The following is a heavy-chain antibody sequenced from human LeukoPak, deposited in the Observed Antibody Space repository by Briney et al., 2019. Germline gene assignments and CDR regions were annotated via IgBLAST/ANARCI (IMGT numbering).Heavy chain of an antibody. CDR3: ARDLPLDYYGSGSYPH. V-gene: IGHV1-2*02. J-gene: IGHJ4*02. CDR1: GGTFSSYA. D-gene: IGHD3-10*01. Sequence: SVKVSCKASGGTFSSYAISWVRQAPGQGLEWMGWINPNSGGTNYAQKFQGRVTMTRDTSISTAYMELSRLRSDDTAVYYCARDLPLDYYGSGSYPHWGQGTLVTVSS. CDR2: INPNSGGT.